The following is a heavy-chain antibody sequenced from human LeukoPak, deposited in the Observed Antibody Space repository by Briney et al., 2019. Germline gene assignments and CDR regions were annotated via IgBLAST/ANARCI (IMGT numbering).Heavy chain of an antibody. V-gene: IGHV4-34*01. CDR1: GGSFSGYY. D-gene: IGHD3-16*01. CDR2: INHSGST. J-gene: IGHJ6*03. CDR3: ARGRWGAYYYYYYYMDV. Sequence: NSSETLSLTCAVYGGSFSGYYWSWLRQPPGKGLEWIGEINHSGSTNYNPSLKSRVTISVDTSKNQFSLKLSSVTAADTAVYYCARGRWGAYYYYYYYMDVWGKGTTVTVSS.